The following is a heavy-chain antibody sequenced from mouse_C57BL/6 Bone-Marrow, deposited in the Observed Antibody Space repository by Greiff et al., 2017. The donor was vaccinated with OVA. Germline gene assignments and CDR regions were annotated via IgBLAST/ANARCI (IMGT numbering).Heavy chain of an antibody. CDR1: GFTFSDYY. J-gene: IGHJ4*01. V-gene: IGHV5-12*01. CDR3: ARHNRLLPDAMDY. D-gene: IGHD2-3*01. Sequence: EVQGVESGGGLVQPGGSLKLSCAASGFTFSDYYMYWVRQTPEKRLEWVAYISNGGGSTYYPDTVQGRFTLSRDNAKNTLYLQMSRLKSEDTAMYYGARHNRLLPDAMDYWGQGTSVTVSS. CDR2: ISNGGGST.